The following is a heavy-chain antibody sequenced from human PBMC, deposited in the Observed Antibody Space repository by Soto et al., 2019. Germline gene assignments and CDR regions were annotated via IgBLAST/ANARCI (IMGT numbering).Heavy chain of an antibody. D-gene: IGHD1-1*01. J-gene: IGHJ4*02. CDR2: INHSGST. Sequence: QVQLQQWGAGLLKPSETLSLTCAVYGGSFSGYYWTWIRQPPGTGLEWIGEINHSGSTNYNPSLKCRVTISVDTSKNQFSLKLTSVTAADTAVYYCARDNITVLFDYWGQGTLVTVSS. CDR3: ARDNITVLFDY. CDR1: GGSFSGYY. V-gene: IGHV4-34*01.